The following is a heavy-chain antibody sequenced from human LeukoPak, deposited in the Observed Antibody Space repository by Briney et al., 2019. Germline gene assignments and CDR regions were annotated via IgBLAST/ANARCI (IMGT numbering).Heavy chain of an antibody. CDR2: TDPEDGET. D-gene: IGHD6-13*01. Sequence: GASVKVSCKVSGSSLTESSLHWVRQAPGKGLQWMGGTDPEDGETIYAQKFQGRVTMTEDTSTDTAYMELSSLRSEDTAVYYCARDGFVGAADYWGQGTLVTVSS. V-gene: IGHV1-24*01. CDR1: GSSLTESS. J-gene: IGHJ4*02. CDR3: ARDGFVGAADY.